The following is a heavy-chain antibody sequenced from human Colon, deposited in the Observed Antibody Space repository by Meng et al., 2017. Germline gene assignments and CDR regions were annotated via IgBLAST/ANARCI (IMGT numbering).Heavy chain of an antibody. CDR2: MKEDGGEI. CDR1: GFTFSNYW. D-gene: IGHD3-22*01. CDR3: ARDDDGSGHWRFYFDY. V-gene: IGHV3-7*01. J-gene: IGHJ4*02. Sequence: GGSLRLSCAASGFTFSNYWMSWVRQAPGKGLEWVANMKEDGGEIYYVDSVKGRFTISRDNAKNSLYLQMNSLRAEDTAVYYCARDDDGSGHWRFYFDYWGQGTLVTVS.